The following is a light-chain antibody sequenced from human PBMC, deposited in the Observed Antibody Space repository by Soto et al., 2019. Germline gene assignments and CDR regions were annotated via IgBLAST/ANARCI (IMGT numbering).Light chain of an antibody. CDR1: SSDVGAYDF. V-gene: IGLV2-8*01. Sequence: QSALTQPPSASGSPGQSVTISCTGTSSDVGAYDFVSWFQQHPGKAPKLIIYQVTKRPSGVPHRFSGSKSGNTASLTVSGLQAEDEADYYCSSYVVSYNWVFGGGTKLTVL. CDR2: QVT. J-gene: IGLJ3*02. CDR3: SSYVVSYNWV.